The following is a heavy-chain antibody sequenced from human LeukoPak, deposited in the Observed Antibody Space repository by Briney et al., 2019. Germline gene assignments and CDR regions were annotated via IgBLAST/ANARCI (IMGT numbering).Heavy chain of an antibody. J-gene: IGHJ4*02. CDR2: IYSGGST. D-gene: IGHD2-15*01. CDR3: ARGAGYCSGASCFGY. CDR1: GFTVSSDY. Sequence: GGSLRLSCAASGFTVSSDYMSWVRQAPGKGLEWVSVIYSGGSTYYADSVKGRFTISRDNSKNTLYLQMNSLRAEDAAVYYCARGAGYCSGASCFGYWGQGTLVTVSS. V-gene: IGHV3-66*01.